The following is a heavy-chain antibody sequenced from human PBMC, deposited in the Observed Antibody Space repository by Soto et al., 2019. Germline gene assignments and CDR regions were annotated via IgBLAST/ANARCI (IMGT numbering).Heavy chain of an antibody. V-gene: IGHV3-23*01. CDR3: AKEVIAARPYYFDY. D-gene: IGHD6-6*01. Sequence: XGPLRLSCAASGVTFSSYAVSWARQTPGSGLEWVSTISASGAYTYYADSVKGRFTISRDNSKNTLYLQMRSLRAGDTATYYCAKEVIAARPYYFDYWGQGTLVTVSS. J-gene: IGHJ4*02. CDR2: ISASGAYT. CDR1: GVTFSSYA.